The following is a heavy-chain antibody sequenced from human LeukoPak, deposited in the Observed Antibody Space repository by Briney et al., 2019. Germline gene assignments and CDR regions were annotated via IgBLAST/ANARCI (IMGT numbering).Heavy chain of an antibody. V-gene: IGHV1-2*06. CDR3: ARVSMAVAGLLDY. CDR2: INPNNRDT. Sequence: ASVKVSCKASVYSFSGYFIHWVRQAPGQGLEWMGRINPNNRDTIYAQKFKGRVTMTRDTSMSTAYMELSRLRSDDTAVYYCARVSMAVAGLLDYWGQGTLLTVSS. J-gene: IGHJ4*02. CDR1: VYSFSGYF. D-gene: IGHD6-19*01.